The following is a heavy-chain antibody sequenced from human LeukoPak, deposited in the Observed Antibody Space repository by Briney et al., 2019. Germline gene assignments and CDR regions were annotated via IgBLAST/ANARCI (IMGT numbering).Heavy chain of an antibody. D-gene: IGHD6-13*01. V-gene: IGHV1-18*01. CDR3: ARDRYSSSWYLTNFDY. CDR1: GYTFTSYG. J-gene: IGHJ4*02. CDR2: ISGYNGNT. Sequence: ASVKVSCKASGYTFTSYGISWVRQAPGQGLEWMGWISGYNGNTNYAQKPQGRVTMTTDTSTSTAYMELRSLRSDDTAVYYCARDRYSSSWYLTNFDYWGQGTLVTVSS.